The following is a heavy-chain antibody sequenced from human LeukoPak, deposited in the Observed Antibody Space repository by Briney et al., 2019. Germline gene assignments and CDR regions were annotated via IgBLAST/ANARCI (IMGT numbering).Heavy chain of an antibody. J-gene: IGHJ4*02. CDR1: GYTFTGYY. D-gene: IGHD2-21*02. Sequence: ASVKVSCKASGYTFTGYYMHWVRQAPGQGLEWMGWINPNSGGINYAQKFQGRVTMTRDTSISTAYMELSRLRSDDTAVYYCARGAYVVVVTASDFDYWGQGTLVTVSS. CDR3: ARGAYVVVVTASDFDY. V-gene: IGHV1-2*02. CDR2: INPNSGGI.